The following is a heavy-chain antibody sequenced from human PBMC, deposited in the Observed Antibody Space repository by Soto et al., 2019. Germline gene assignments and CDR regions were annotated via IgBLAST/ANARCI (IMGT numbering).Heavy chain of an antibody. CDR1: GDNFNSYV. CDR3: ARSRVPKYNYCYGMDV. J-gene: IGHJ6*02. D-gene: IGHD3-16*01. Sequence: QAQLVQSGAEVQKPGSSVKVSCKASGDNFNSYVISWIRQAPGQGPEWMGAIIPILGTTNYAQNFQGKVSIPADVSTQTAYMEVNSMISEDTAVYYCARSRVPKYNYCYGMDVCGHGPAVSVSS. CDR2: IIPILGTT. V-gene: IGHV1-69*01.